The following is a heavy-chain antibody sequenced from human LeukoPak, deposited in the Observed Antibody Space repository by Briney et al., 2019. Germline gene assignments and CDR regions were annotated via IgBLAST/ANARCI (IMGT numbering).Heavy chain of an antibody. V-gene: IGHV4-34*01. D-gene: IGHD3-22*01. J-gene: IGHJ4*02. Sequence: PSETLSLTCAVYGGSFSGYYWSWIRQPPGKGLEWIGEINHSGSTNYNPSLKRRVTISVDTSKNQFSLKLSSVTAADTAVYYCASASGYYDSSGKKFDYWGQGTLVTVSS. CDR3: ASASGYYDSSGKKFDY. CDR2: INHSGST. CDR1: GGSFSGYY.